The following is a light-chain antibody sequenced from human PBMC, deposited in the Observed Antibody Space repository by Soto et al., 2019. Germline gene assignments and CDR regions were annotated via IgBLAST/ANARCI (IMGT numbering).Light chain of an antibody. J-gene: IGKJ3*01. CDR3: QQYSNWPIT. CDR2: GAS. Sequence: EIVMTQSPATLSVSPGERATLSCRASQSVSSNLAWYQQKPGQAPRLLIYGASTRATVIPARFSGSGSGTEFTLTISSLQSADFAVYYCQQYSNWPITFGPGTKVDIK. CDR1: QSVSSN. V-gene: IGKV3-15*01.